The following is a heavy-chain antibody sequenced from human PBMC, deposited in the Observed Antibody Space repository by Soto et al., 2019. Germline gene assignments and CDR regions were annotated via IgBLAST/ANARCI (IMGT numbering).Heavy chain of an antibody. CDR2: IYSSGGT. D-gene: IGHD4-17*01. Sequence: GPGDSLSSRGYYWTCIRQHPGKGLEWIEYIYSSGGTYYNPPLKSRVTMSADTSKNQFSLSLSSVTSSDTAIYYCARSVKMTSNLFWGLGTLVTVSS. J-gene: IGHJ4*02. V-gene: IGHV4-31*02. CDR3: ARSVKMTSNLF. CDR1: GDSLSSRGYY.